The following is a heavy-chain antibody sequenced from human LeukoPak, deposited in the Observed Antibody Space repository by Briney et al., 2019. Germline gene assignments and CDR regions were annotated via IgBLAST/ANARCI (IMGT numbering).Heavy chain of an antibody. V-gene: IGHV3-23*01. Sequence: GGSLRLSCAASRFTFTNYAMSWIRQAPGKGLEWVSGISGSGGSTYYADSVKGRFTISRDNSKNTLYLQMSSLRAEDTAVYYCAKASGNSGYYYYYGLDVWGQGTTVTVSS. J-gene: IGHJ6*02. CDR3: AKASGNSGYYYYYGLDV. D-gene: IGHD2/OR15-2a*01. CDR2: ISGSGGST. CDR1: RFTFTNYA.